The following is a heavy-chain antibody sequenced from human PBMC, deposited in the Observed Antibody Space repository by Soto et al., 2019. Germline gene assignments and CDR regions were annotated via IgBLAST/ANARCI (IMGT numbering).Heavy chain of an antibody. CDR2: ISYDGSNK. CDR1: GFTFSSYA. J-gene: IGHJ6*02. D-gene: IGHD1-26*01. V-gene: IGHV3-30-3*01. Sequence: QVQLVESGGGVVQPGRSLRLSCAASGFTFSSYAMHWVRQAPGKGLEWVAVISYDGSNKYYADSVKGRFTISRDNSKNTLYLQMNSLRAEDTAVYYCARDPTTGSGSDLEDSDPDYYGMDVWGQGTTVTVSS. CDR3: ARDPTTGSGSDLEDSDPDYYGMDV.